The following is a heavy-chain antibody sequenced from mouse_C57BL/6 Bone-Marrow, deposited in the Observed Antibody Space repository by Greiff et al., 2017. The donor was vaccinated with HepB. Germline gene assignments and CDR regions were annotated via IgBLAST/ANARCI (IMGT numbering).Heavy chain of an antibody. CDR3: ARAAAQVSFAY. D-gene: IGHD6-1*01. Sequence: EVKLMESGGDLVKPGGSLKLSCAASGFTFSSYGMSWVRQTPDKRLEWVATISSGGSYTYYPDSVKGRVTISRDNAKNTLYLQMRSLTSEDTAMYDCARAAAQVSFAYWGQGTLVTVSA. CDR2: ISSGGSYT. V-gene: IGHV5-6*01. CDR1: GFTFSSYG. J-gene: IGHJ3*01.